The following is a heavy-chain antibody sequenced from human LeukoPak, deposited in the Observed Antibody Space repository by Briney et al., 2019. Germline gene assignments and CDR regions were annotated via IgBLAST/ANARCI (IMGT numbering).Heavy chain of an antibody. D-gene: IGHD3-3*01. Sequence: SSVNVSCKASEGNVNNYVFYWVRQASGQGLEWMGGIVPILGKADYAQKFQGRVNITTDKSSPTTYMDMSSLTSDDTAVYYCGAFDFLRGPASTYYFYYIEVWGNGTSVTVSS. CDR2: IVPILGKA. CDR3: GAFDFLRGPASTYYFYYIEV. J-gene: IGHJ6*03. CDR1: EGNVNNYV. V-gene: IGHV1-69*05.